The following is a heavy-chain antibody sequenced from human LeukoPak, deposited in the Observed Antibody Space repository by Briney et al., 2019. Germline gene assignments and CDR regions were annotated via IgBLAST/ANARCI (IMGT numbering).Heavy chain of an antibody. CDR3: ARDLVGVRSGYKWPSPNDY. V-gene: IGHV3-30*01. J-gene: IGHJ4*02. D-gene: IGHD3-3*01. Sequence: DSVKGRFTISRDNSKNTLYLQMNSLRAEDTAVYYCARDLVGVRSGYKWPSPNDYWGQGTLVTVSS.